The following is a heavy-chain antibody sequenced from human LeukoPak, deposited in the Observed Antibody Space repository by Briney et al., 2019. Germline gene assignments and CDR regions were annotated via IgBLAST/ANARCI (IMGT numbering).Heavy chain of an antibody. D-gene: IGHD4-17*01. Sequence: GGSLRLSCAASGFTFSYYWIHWVRQAPGKGLVWVSRLNGEGNSRDYADSVKGRFTISRDNAKNTVYLQMDSLRADDTAVYYCVRLNTVTPFDYWGRGTLVTVSS. CDR1: GFTFSYYW. CDR2: LNGEGNSR. J-gene: IGHJ4*02. CDR3: VRLNTVTPFDY. V-gene: IGHV3-74*01.